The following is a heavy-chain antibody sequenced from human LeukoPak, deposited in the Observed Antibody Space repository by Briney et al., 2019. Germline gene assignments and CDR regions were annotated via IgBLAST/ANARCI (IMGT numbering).Heavy chain of an antibody. V-gene: IGHV4-59*08. Sequence: SETLSLTCTVSGGSISSYYWSWIRQPPGEGLGWIGYIYYSGSTYYNPSLKSRVTISVDTSKNQFSLKLSSVTAADTAVYYCARHPRNYYGSGRVYWGQGTLVTVSS. CDR2: IYYSGST. J-gene: IGHJ4*02. D-gene: IGHD3-10*01. CDR3: ARHPRNYYGSGRVY. CDR1: GGSISSYY.